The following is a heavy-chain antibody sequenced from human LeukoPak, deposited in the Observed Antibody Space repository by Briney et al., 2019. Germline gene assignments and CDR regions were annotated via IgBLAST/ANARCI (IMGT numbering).Heavy chain of an antibody. CDR3: ARDNVEGGYSYGYVY. CDR1: GGSISSSSYY. Sequence: SETLSLTCTVSGGSISSSSYYWGWIRQPPGKGLEWIGSIYYSGSTYYNPSLKSRVTISVDTSKNQFSLKLSSVTAADTAVYYCARDNVEGGYSYGYVYWGQGTLVTVSS. V-gene: IGHV4-39*02. CDR2: IYYSGST. D-gene: IGHD5-18*01. J-gene: IGHJ4*02.